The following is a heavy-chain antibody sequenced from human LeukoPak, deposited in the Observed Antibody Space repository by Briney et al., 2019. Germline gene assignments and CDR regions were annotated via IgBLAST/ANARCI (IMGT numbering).Heavy chain of an antibody. J-gene: IGHJ3*01. CDR2: ISSSGNAI. CDR3: ARDFSSGYYAEDAFDV. D-gene: IGHD6-19*01. V-gene: IGHV3-48*04. Sequence: PGGSLRLSCAASGFTFSSYAMSWVRQAPGKGLEWISKISSSGNAIYYADSVKGRFTISRDNAKNSLSLQMNSLRADDTAVYYCARDFSSGYYAEDAFDVWGQGTMVTVSS. CDR1: GFTFSSYA.